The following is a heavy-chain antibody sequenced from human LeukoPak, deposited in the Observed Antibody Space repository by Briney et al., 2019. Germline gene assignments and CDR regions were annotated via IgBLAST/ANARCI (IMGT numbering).Heavy chain of an antibody. Sequence: GGSLRLSCAASGFTFSSYSMNWVRQAPGKGLEWVSYISETTATIFYADSVKGRFTISRDNAQKSLYLQMNSLRAEDTAVYYCARVNGGWWDDYWGQGTLVTVSS. CDR1: GFTFSSYS. D-gene: IGHD6-19*01. J-gene: IGHJ4*02. CDR3: ARVNGGWWDDY. V-gene: IGHV3-48*04. CDR2: ISETTATI.